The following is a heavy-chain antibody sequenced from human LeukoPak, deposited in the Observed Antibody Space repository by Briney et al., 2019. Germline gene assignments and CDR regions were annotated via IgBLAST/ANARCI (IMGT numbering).Heavy chain of an antibody. CDR1: GGSIRSYY. Sequence: PSETLSLTCTVSGGSIRSYYWSWIRQPPGKGLEWIGYIFYSGSTNYNPSLRSRVTIPVDTSKNQFSLKLSSVTAADTAVYYCARVYYSSSYDYWYFDLWGRGTLVTVSS. CDR3: ARVYYSSSYDYWYFDL. J-gene: IGHJ2*01. CDR2: IFYSGST. D-gene: IGHD6-13*01. V-gene: IGHV4-59*01.